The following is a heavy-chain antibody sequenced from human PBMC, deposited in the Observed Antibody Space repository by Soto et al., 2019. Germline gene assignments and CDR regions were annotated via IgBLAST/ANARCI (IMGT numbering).Heavy chain of an antibody. CDR1: GGSISSYY. D-gene: IGHD3-22*01. V-gene: IGHV4-4*07. CDR2: IYTSGST. Sequence: QVQLQESGPGLVKPSETLSLTCTVSGGSISSYYWSWIRQPAGKGLEWIGRIYTSGSTNYNPSLKSRVTMSVDTSKNQFSLKLSSVTAADTAVYYCARDTVNYYDSSGYFTPFDYWGQGTLVTVSS. CDR3: ARDTVNYYDSSGYFTPFDY. J-gene: IGHJ4*02.